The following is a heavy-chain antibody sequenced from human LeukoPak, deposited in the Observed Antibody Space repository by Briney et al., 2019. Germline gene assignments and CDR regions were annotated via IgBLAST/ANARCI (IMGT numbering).Heavy chain of an antibody. J-gene: IGHJ6*03. CDR1: GYAFTSYG. CDR2: ISAYNGNT. V-gene: IGHV1-18*01. CDR3: ASSVGPAATGFHYYMDV. D-gene: IGHD2-2*01. Sequence: ASVKVSCKASGYAFTSYGISWVRQAPGQGLEWMGWISAYNGNTNYAQKLQGRVTMTTDTSTSTAYMELRSLRSDDTAVYYCASSVGPAATGFHYYMDVWGKGTTVTVSS.